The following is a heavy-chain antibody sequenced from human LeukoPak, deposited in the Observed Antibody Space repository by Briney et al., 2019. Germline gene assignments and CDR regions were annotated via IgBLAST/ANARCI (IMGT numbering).Heavy chain of an antibody. J-gene: IGHJ4*02. CDR1: GDSISSYY. V-gene: IGHV4-59*12. Sequence: SETLSLTCTVSGDSISSYYWNWIRQPPGKGLEWIAYIHDSGSTNYNPSLKSRVTISVDTSKNQFSLRLSSVTAADTAVYYCARGSYYYGSGSYSRKNDYWGQGTLVTVSS. CDR2: IHDSGST. D-gene: IGHD3-10*01. CDR3: ARGSYYYGSGSYSRKNDY.